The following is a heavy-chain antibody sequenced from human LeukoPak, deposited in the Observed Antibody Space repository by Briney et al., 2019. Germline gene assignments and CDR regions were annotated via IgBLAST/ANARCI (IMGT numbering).Heavy chain of an antibody. V-gene: IGHV3-23*01. CDR2: VSGTGDST. D-gene: IGHD1-26*01. CDR3: AKLVGATTY. J-gene: IGHJ4*02. Sequence: PGGSLRLSCAASGFTFSSYVMSWVRQAPGKGLEWVSVVSGTGDSTYYADSVKGRFTISRDNSKNTLYPQMNSLRAEDTAVYYCAKLVGATTYWGQGTLVTVSS. CDR1: GFTFSSYV.